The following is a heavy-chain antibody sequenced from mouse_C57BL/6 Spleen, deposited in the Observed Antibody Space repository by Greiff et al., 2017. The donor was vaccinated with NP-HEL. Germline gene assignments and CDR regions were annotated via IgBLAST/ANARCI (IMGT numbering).Heavy chain of an antibody. J-gene: IGHJ2*01. D-gene: IGHD3-1*01. Sequence: EVQLQQSGPVLVKPGASVKMSCKASGYTFTDYYMNWVKQSHGKSLEWIGVINPYNGGTSYNQKFKSKATLTVDKSSSTAYMQLSSLTSEDSAVYYCARRGYSFYYFDYWGQGTTLTVSS. V-gene: IGHV1-19*01. CDR1: GYTFTDYY. CDR2: INPYNGGT. CDR3: ARRGYSFYYFDY.